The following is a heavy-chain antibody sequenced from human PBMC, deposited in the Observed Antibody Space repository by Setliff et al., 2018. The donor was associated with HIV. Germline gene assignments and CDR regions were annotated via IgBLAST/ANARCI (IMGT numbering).Heavy chain of an antibody. CDR2: IWYDASKK. CDR3: ARDSEPGTRVAGTTGLDY. V-gene: IGHV3-33*01. CDR1: GFTFNSYG. Sequence: PGGSLRLSCAASGFTFNSYGMHWVRQAPGKGLEWVALIWYDASKKEYAESVKGRFNILRDDSKKTVDLQMNSLRADDTAVYYCARDSEPGTRVAGTTGLDYWGQGTLVTVSS. J-gene: IGHJ4*02. D-gene: IGHD6-19*01.